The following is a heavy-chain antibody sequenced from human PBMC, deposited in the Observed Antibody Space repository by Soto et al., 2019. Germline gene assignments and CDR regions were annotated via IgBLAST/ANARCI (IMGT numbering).Heavy chain of an antibody. D-gene: IGHD4-17*01. CDR1: GYNFNQYY. V-gene: IGHV1-46*02. Sequence: QVQLMQSGAEVRKPGASVRLSCETSGYNFNQYYIHWVRQAPGQWLEWMGRINLRGGTTEDAQKFRERVTVTGDTSTRTAYIELRSLRSDDTAIYFCARGTDDSDVPRWDYWGQGTLVTVSS. CDR3: ARGTDDSDVPRWDY. J-gene: IGHJ4*02. CDR2: INLRGGTT.